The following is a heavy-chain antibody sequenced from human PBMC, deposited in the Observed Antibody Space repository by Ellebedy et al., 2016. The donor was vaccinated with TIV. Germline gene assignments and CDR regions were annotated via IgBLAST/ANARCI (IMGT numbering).Heavy chain of an antibody. V-gene: IGHV1-24*01. CDR3: ATDSSKSPLVMVTSGHAFDI. Sequence: AASVKVSCKVSGYPLTEVSLHWVRQAPGKGLEWLGGFDPGDGETNYAQNFQGRVTMTEDTSSDTAYMELSSLRSEDTAVYYYATDSSKSPLVMVTSGHAFDIWGQGTMVLVS. D-gene: IGHD2-21*02. J-gene: IGHJ3*02. CDR1: GYPLTEVS. CDR2: FDPGDGET.